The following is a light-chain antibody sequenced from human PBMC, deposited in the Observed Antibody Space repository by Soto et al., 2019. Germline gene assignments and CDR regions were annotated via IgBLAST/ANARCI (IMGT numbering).Light chain of an antibody. CDR1: FSDIAVFNY. Sequence: LAQPASVTGSPGQSITISCTGSFSDIAVFNYVSWYQQYPGRAPKLLIYQVTSRASGVSHRFSGSKSGNTASLTISGLQPEDEAEYYCNSYSSTNFYVFGTGTKVTVL. CDR3: NSYSSTNFYV. V-gene: IGLV2-14*01. CDR2: QVT. J-gene: IGLJ1*01.